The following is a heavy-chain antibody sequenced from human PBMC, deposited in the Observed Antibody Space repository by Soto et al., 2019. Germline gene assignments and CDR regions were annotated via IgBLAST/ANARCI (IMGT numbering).Heavy chain of an antibody. CDR2: INPSGGST. Sequence: ASVKVSCKASGYTFTSYYMHWVRQAPGQGLEWMGIINPSGGSTSYAQKFQDRVTMTRDTSTSTVYMELSSLRSEDTAVYYCARDVGATAFYIWGQGTMVTVSS. CDR3: ARDVGATAFYI. J-gene: IGHJ3*02. CDR1: GYTFTSYY. V-gene: IGHV1-46*01. D-gene: IGHD1-26*01.